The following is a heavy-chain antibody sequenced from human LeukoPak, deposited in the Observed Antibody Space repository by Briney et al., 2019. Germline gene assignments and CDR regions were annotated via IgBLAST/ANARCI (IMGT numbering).Heavy chain of an antibody. CDR3: ARDFFAFGGVIALLDY. D-gene: IGHD3-16*02. V-gene: IGHV3-7*01. CDR2: IKQDGREK. CDR1: GFTFSSYW. J-gene: IGHJ4*02. Sequence: GGSLRLSCAASGFTFSSYWMSWVRQAPGKGLEWVANIKQDGREKHYVHSVNGPFTSSRDKAKNSLYLQMNSLRAEDTAVYYCARDFFAFGGVIALLDYWGQGTLVTVSS.